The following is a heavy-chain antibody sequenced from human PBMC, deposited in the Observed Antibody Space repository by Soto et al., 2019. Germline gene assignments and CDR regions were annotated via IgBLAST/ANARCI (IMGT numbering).Heavy chain of an antibody. CDR1: GFTFSHYW. J-gene: IGHJ3*02. CDR3: ARFGVQLERHNAFDI. CDR2: IKTDGSAK. Sequence: EVQLVESGGGLVQPGGSLRLSCAASGFTFSHYWMSWVRQAPGKGLEWVAHIKTDGSAKYYVDSVKGRFTISRDNAMNALYLQMDSLRAEDTAVIYCARFGVQLERHNAFDIWGQGTVVTVSS. D-gene: IGHD1-1*01. V-gene: IGHV3-7*05.